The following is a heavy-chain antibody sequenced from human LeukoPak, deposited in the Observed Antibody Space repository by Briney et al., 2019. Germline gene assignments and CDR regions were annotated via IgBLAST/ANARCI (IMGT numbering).Heavy chain of an antibody. CDR3: AKLYGSGSWDYYYGMDV. CDR1: GFTFSSYA. J-gene: IGHJ6*04. Sequence: GGSLRLSCAASGFTFSSYAMSWVGQAPGKGLEWVSAISGSGGSTYYADSVKGRFTISRDNSKNTLYLQMNSLRAEDTAVYYCAKLYGSGSWDYYYGMDVWGKGTTVTVSS. CDR2: ISGSGGST. V-gene: IGHV3-23*01. D-gene: IGHD3-10*01.